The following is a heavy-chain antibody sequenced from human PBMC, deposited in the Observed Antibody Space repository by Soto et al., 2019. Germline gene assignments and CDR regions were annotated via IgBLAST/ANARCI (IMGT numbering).Heavy chain of an antibody. J-gene: IGHJ5*02. CDR3: ARCAHIQLHFNWFDP. D-gene: IGHD5-18*01. V-gene: IGHV6-1*01. CDR2: TYYRSKWYN. Sequence: LSLTCAISGDSVSSNSAAWNWIRQSPSRGLEWLGRTYYRSKWYNDYAVSVKSRITINPDTSKNQFSLQLNSVTPEDTAVYYCARCAHIQLHFNWFDPWGQGTLVTVSS. CDR1: GDSVSSNSAA.